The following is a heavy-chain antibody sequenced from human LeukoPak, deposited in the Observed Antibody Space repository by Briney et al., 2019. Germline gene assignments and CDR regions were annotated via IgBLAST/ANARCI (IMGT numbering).Heavy chain of an antibody. CDR2: IISIFGTA. CDR1: GGTFSSYA. J-gene: IGHJ4*02. CDR3: AREKNPYYYDSSGYYYAY. D-gene: IGHD3-22*01. V-gene: IGHV1-69*13. Sequence: ASVKVSCKASGGTFSSYAISWVRQAPGQGLEWMGGIISIFGTANYAQKFQGRVTITADESTSTAYMELSSLRSEDTAVYYCAREKNPYYYDSSGYYYAYWGQGTLVTVSS.